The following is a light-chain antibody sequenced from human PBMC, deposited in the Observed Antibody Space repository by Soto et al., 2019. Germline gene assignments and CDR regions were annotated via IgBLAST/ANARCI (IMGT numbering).Light chain of an antibody. V-gene: IGLV2-23*03. CDR1: SSDVGNYNL. J-gene: IGLJ3*02. Sequence: QSALTQPASVSGSPGQSITISCAGTSSDVGNYNLVSWYQQHRGTAPKLMIYEGSRRPSGISNRFSGSWFGSTASLTISGLQADDEADYYCCSYAGAGTFVFGGGTKLTVL. CDR2: EGS. CDR3: CSYAGAGTFV.